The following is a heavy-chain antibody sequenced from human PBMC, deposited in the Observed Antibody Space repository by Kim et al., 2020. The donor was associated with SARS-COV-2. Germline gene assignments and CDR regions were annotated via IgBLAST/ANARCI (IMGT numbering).Heavy chain of an antibody. V-gene: IGHV4-59*01. D-gene: IGHD6-13*01. J-gene: IGHJ4*02. CDR3: ARGGSSPLDY. Sequence: SETLSLTCTVSGGSISSYYWSWIRQPPGKGLEWIGYIYYSGSTNYNPSLKSRVTISVDTSKNQFSLKLSSVTAADTAVYYCARGGSSPLDYWGQGTLVTVSS. CDR2: IYYSGST. CDR1: GGSISSYY.